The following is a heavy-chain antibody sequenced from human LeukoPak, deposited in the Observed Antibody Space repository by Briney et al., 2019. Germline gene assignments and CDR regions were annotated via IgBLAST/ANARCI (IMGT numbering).Heavy chain of an antibody. Sequence: PSETLSLTCTVSGVSISSYYWSWIRQPPPKGLEWMGYIYYSGSTNYNPSLKNRVTISVDTSKNQFSLKLSSVTAADTAVYYCARAPILPDIWGQGTMVTVSS. J-gene: IGHJ3*02. D-gene: IGHD2-15*01. CDR3: ARAPILPDI. V-gene: IGHV4-59*01. CDR2: IYYSGST. CDR1: GVSISSYY.